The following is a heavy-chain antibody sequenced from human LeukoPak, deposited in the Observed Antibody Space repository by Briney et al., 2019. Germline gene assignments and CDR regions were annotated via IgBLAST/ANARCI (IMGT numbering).Heavy chain of an antibody. CDR3: ARDNSVEDTAWWFDP. J-gene: IGHJ5*02. V-gene: IGHV1-46*01. D-gene: IGHD4-23*01. Sequence: PGAPVKVSCKASGYTFTSYDINWVRQAPGQGLEWMGIINPSGGSTSYAQKFQGRVTMTRDMSTSTDYMELSSLRSEDTAVYYCARDNSVEDTAWWFDPWGQGTLVTVSS. CDR1: GYTFTSYD. CDR2: INPSGGST.